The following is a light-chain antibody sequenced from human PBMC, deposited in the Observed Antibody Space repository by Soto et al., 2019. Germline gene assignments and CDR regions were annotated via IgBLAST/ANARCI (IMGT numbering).Light chain of an antibody. V-gene: IGKV2-30*01. CDR3: MQGTRWPPK. CDR2: KVS. J-gene: IGKJ1*01. Sequence: DVEMTQSPLSLPVTLGQPASISCRSSQSLVYSDGNTYLNWFQQRPGQSPRRLIYKVSNRDSGVPDRFSGGGSGTVFTLKITRVEAEDVGVYYCMQGTRWPPKFGQGTKVEIK. CDR1: QSLVYSDGNTY.